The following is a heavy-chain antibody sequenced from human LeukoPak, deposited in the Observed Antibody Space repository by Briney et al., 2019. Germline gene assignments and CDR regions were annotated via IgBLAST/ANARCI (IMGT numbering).Heavy chain of an antibody. J-gene: IGHJ4*02. CDR3: ARVDDYGGNFHY. CDR1: GYTFTSYG. V-gene: IGHV1-18*01. Sequence: ASVKVSCKASGYTFTSYGISWVRQAPGQGLEWMGWISAYNGDTNYAQKLQGRVTMTTDTSTSTAYMELRSLRSDDTAVYYCARVDDYGGNFHYWGQGTLVTVSS. CDR2: ISAYNGDT. D-gene: IGHD4-23*01.